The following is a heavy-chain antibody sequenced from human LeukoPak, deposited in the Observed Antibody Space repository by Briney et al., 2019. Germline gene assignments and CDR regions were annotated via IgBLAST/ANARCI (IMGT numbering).Heavy chain of an antibody. J-gene: IGHJ3*02. CDR3: ARGFTIFGVVNDAFDI. CDR2: INTDGSST. Sequence: PGGSLRLSCAASAFTFNNYWMHWVRHAPGKGLVWVSRINTDGSSTSYADSVKGRFSISRDNAKNTLYLQMNSLRVEDTAVYYCARGFTIFGVVNDAFDIWGQGTTVTISS. V-gene: IGHV3-74*01. D-gene: IGHD3-3*01. CDR1: AFTFNNYW.